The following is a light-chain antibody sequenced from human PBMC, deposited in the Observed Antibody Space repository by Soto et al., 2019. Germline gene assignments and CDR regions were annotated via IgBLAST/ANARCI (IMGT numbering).Light chain of an antibody. V-gene: IGLV3-25*01. Sequence: SYELIQPPSVSVSPGQTARITCSGDALPNQYVYWYQQKPGQAPVLVIHKDIERPSGVPDRFSGSKSGTSASLAITGLQAEDEADYYCQSYDSSLSAYYVFGTGTKVTVL. CDR1: ALPNQY. CDR3: QSYDSSLSAYYV. J-gene: IGLJ1*01. CDR2: KDI.